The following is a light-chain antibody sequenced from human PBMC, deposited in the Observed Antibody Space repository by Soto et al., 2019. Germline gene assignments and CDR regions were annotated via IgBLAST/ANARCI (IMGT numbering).Light chain of an antibody. J-gene: IGLJ1*01. CDR3: SSYTSSSTYV. V-gene: IGLV2-18*02. CDR2: EVS. Sequence: QSALTQPPSVSGSPGQSVTISCTETCSDVGSYNRVSWYQQPPGTAPKLMIYEVSNRPSGVPDRFSGSKSGNTASLTISGLQAEDEADYYCSSYTSSSTYVFGTGTKLTVL. CDR1: CSDVGSYNR.